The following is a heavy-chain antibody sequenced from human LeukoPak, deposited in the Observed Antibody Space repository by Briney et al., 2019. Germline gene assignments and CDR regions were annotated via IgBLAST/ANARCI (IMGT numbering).Heavy chain of an antibody. V-gene: IGHV5-51*01. Sequence: GGSLQISCKGSGYSFTSYWIGWVRQVPGKGLEWVGIIYPGDSDTRYSPSFQGQVTISADKSISTAYLQWSSLEASDTAMYYCASAGIAVAGTFNFDYWGQGTLVTVSS. J-gene: IGHJ4*02. D-gene: IGHD6-19*01. CDR2: IYPGDSDT. CDR3: ASAGIAVAGTFNFDY. CDR1: GYSFTSYW.